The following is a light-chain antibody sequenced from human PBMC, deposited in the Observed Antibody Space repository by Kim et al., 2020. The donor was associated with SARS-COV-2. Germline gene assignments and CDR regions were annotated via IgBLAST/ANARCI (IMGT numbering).Light chain of an antibody. CDR3: QQYYNYPLT. CDR1: QGLTSD. Sequence: ASKGDRVTITCRASQGLTSDLAWYQQKPGKAPQLLIYAASTLQSGVPSRFSGSGAGTDFNFTISCLQSEDFATYYCQQYYNYPLTFGGGTKVDIK. CDR2: AAS. V-gene: IGKV1-8*01. J-gene: IGKJ4*01.